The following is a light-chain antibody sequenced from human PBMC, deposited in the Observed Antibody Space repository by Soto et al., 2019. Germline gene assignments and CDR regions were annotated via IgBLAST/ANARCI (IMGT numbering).Light chain of an antibody. CDR2: RAS. V-gene: IGKV3-15*01. Sequence: EVVMTQSPATLSLSPGERATLSCRASQSVTDNLAWYQQKPGQAPRLLIYRASTRATGIPARFSGGGSGTEFTLTISSLQSEDFAVYICQQYNDWPPRWTFGQGTKVEIK. CDR1: QSVTDN. J-gene: IGKJ1*01. CDR3: QQYNDWPPRWT.